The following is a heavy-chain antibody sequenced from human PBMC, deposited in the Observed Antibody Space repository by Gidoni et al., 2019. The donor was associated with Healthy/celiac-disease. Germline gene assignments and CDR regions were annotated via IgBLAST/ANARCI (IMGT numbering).Heavy chain of an antibody. CDR2: ISSSSSYT. CDR3: ARVTMVRGATE. J-gene: IGHJ4*02. Sequence: QVQLVESGGGLVKPGGSLRLSCGASGLTCSDYYMSWIRQAPGKGLEWISYISSSSSYTNHADSVKGRFTISRDNAKNSLYLQMNSLRAEDTAVYYCARVTMVRGATEWGQGTLVTVSS. V-gene: IGHV3-11*05. D-gene: IGHD3-10*01. CDR1: GLTCSDYY.